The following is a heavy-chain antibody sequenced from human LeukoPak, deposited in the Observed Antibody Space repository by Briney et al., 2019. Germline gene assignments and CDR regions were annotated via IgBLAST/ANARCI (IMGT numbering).Heavy chain of an antibody. CDR2: ISSSGSTI. V-gene: IGHV3-48*03. D-gene: IGHD2-15*01. Sequence: PGGSLRLSCAASGFTFSSYSMNWVRQAPGKGLEWVSYISSSGSTIYYADSVKGRFTISRDNAKNSLYLQMNSLRAEDTAVYYCARAGELAYRSGGSCYSGDLLLGGQGTLVTVSS. CDR1: GFTFSSYS. J-gene: IGHJ4*02. CDR3: ARAGELAYRSGGSCYSGDLLL.